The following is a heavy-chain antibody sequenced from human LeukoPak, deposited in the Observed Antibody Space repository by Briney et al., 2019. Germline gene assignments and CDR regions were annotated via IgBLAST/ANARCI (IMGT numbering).Heavy chain of an antibody. CDR3: AKDAVGATAYYFDC. Sequence: GGSLRLSCAASGFTFSSYAMTWVRQAPGKGLEWVSAISSSGDTYYAGSVKGRFTISRDNSKNTLYLQMNRLRAEDTAVYYCAKDAVGATAYYFDCWGQGTLVTVSS. J-gene: IGHJ4*02. CDR2: ISSSGDT. CDR1: GFTFSSYA. D-gene: IGHD1-26*01. V-gene: IGHV3-23*01.